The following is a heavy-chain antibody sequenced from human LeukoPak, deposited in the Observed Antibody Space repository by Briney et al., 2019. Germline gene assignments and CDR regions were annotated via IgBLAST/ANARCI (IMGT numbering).Heavy chain of an antibody. V-gene: IGHV3-23*01. CDR2: ISGSGGST. D-gene: IGHD6-19*01. J-gene: IGHJ4*02. CDR3: AKVYDPGYSSGWSLDY. CDR1: GFTFSSYA. Sequence: GGSLRLSCAASGFTFSSYAMSWVRQAPGKGLEWVSAISGSGGSTYYADSVKGRFTISRDNSKNTLYLQMNSLRAEDTAVYYCAKVYDPGYSSGWSLDYWGQGTLVTVSS.